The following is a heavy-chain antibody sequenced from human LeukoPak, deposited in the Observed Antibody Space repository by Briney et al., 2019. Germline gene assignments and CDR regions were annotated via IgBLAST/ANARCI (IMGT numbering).Heavy chain of an antibody. Sequence: ASVKVSCKASGYTFTSYAMHWVRQAPGQRLEWMGWINAGNGNTKYSQKFQERVTITRDMSTSTAYMELSSLRSEDTAVYYCAAELNYDFWSGYFLYYYYGMDVWGQGTTVTVSS. CDR3: AAELNYDFWSGYFLYYYYGMDV. J-gene: IGHJ6*02. CDR1: GYTFTSYA. CDR2: INAGNGNT. D-gene: IGHD3-3*01. V-gene: IGHV1-3*01.